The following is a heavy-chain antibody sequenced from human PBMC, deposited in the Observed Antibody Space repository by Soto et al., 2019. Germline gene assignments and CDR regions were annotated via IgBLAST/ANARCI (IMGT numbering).Heavy chain of an antibody. V-gene: IGHV3-23*01. J-gene: IGHJ4*02. CDR1: GFTLSSYA. CDR2: ISGSGGST. D-gene: IGHD3-10*01. Sequence: GGSLRLSCAASGFTLSSYAMSWVLQAPGKGLEWVSAISGSGGSTYYADSVKGRFTISRDNSKNTLYLQMNSLRAEDTAVYYCAKTMVRGVIIDSNSHIGEYSGQGTLVTVSS. CDR3: AKTMVRGVIIDSNSHIGEY.